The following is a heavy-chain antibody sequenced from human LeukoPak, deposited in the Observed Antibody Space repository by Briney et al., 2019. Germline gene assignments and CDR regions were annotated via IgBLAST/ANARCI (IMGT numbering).Heavy chain of an antibody. CDR2: VSGSGGST. CDR1: GFTFSSYA. V-gene: IGHV3-23*01. CDR3: AKVDWSSFDY. J-gene: IGHJ4*02. Sequence: PGGSLRLSCAASGFTFSSYAMSWVRQAPGKGLEWVAAVSGSGGSTYYADSVKGRFTISRDNSKNTLYLQMNSLRAEDTAVYYCAKVDWSSFDYWGQGTLVTVSS. D-gene: IGHD3-9*01.